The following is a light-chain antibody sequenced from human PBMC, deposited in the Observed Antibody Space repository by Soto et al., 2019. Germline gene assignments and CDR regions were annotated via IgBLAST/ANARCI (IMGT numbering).Light chain of an antibody. J-gene: IGLJ2*01. CDR2: EGN. V-gene: IGLV2-14*02. Sequence: QSALTQPASVSGSPGQSITVSCTGTSSDIGNYNLVSWYQQHPGKAPKLMIYEGNKRPSGVSDRFSGSKSGNTASLTISGLQADDEADYYCSSYSRDTTVLFGGGTQLTVL. CDR3: SSYSRDTTVL. CDR1: SSDIGNYNL.